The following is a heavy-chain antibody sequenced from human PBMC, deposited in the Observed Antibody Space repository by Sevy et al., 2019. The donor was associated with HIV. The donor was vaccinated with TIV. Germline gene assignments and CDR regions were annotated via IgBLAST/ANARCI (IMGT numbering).Heavy chain of an antibody. D-gene: IGHD5-18*01. J-gene: IGHJ4*02. CDR1: GFSSSTHA. CDR2: ISATDGST. CDR3: AAGDTAFLADLDF. V-gene: IGHV3-23*01. Sequence: GGSLRLSCGASGFSSSTHAMNWVRQAPGRGLEWISGISATDGSTHYADSVKGRFTISRDNSKNTVHLQMNSLRAEDTALYYCAAGDTAFLADLDFWGQGTLVTVSS.